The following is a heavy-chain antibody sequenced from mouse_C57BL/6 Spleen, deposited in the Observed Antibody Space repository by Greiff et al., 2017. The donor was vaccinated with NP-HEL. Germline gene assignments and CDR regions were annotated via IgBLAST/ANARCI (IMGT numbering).Heavy chain of an antibody. CDR2: IDPETGGT. Sequence: VKLQQSGAELVRPGASVTLSCKASGYTFTDYEMHWVKQTPVHGLEWIGAIDPETGGTAYNQKFKGKAILTADKSSSTAYMELRSLTSEDSAVYYCTRSNSNSFAYWGQGTLVTVSA. D-gene: IGHD2-5*01. CDR1: GYTFTDYE. V-gene: IGHV1-15*01. J-gene: IGHJ3*01. CDR3: TRSNSNSFAY.